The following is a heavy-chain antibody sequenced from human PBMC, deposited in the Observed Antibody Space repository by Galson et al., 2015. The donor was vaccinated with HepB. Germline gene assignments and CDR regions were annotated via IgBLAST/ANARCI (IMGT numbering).Heavy chain of an antibody. CDR2: IRSKANNYAT. CDR3: ARLGDFSGYSSR. CDR1: GFTFSGSP. D-gene: IGHD6-13*01. V-gene: IGHV3-73*01. Sequence: SLRLSCAASGFTFSGSPIHWVRQASGKGPAWVGRIRSKANNYATSYVPSLEGRFTISRDASKNMAYLHMRSLKSEDTAVYYCARLGDFSGYSSRWGQGTLVTVSS. J-gene: IGHJ4*01.